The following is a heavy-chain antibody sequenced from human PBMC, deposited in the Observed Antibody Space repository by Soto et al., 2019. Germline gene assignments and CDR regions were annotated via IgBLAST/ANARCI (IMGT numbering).Heavy chain of an antibody. CDR1: GFTFSEYA. D-gene: IGHD5-18*01. J-gene: IGHJ2*01. CDR2: VSGSGSTT. V-gene: IGHV3-23*01. Sequence: GGSLRLSCAASGFTFSEYAMNWVRQAPGKGLEWVSVVSGSGSTTYYADSVKGRFTISRDNSKNTMYLQMNSLRAEDTAVYYCARDPLWGTAMVLWYFDLWGRGTLVTVSS. CDR3: ARDPLWGTAMVLWYFDL.